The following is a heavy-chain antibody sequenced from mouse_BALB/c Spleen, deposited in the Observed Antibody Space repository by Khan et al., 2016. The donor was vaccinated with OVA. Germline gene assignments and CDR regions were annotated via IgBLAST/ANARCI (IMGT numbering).Heavy chain of an antibody. CDR1: GFNIKDYY. CDR2: IDPENGNT. J-gene: IGHJ3*01. Sequence: EVQLQQSGAELAKPGASVKLSCKASGFNIKDYYLIWVKQRPEQGLEWIGWIDPENGNTIYDPKFQGKASITADTSSNTAYLQLSSLTFEDTAVYYCARRGYGNYWFAYWGQGTLVTVSA. D-gene: IGHD2-1*01. V-gene: IGHV14-1*02. CDR3: ARRGYGNYWFAY.